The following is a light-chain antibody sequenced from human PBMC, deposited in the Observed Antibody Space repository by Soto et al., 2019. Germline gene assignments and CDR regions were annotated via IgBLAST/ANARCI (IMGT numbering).Light chain of an antibody. CDR3: QQSFSIPWT. CDR1: QTISRY. CDR2: AAS. V-gene: IGKV1-39*01. Sequence: DIPMTQSPSSLSASIGDRVTITCRASQTISRYLNWYQQKPGRAPNLLSYAASSLHSRVPSRFSVSGSGTDFTLTITRLPPEDFATYYCQQSFSIPWTFGQGTRVEI. J-gene: IGKJ1*01.